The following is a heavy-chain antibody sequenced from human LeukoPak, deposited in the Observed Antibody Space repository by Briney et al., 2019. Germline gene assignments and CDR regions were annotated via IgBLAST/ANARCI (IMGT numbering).Heavy chain of an antibody. Sequence: SETLSLTRTVSSDSISNSAYHWGWIRQPPGRGLEWIGTIYYSRGTYYNPSLKSRVTISVDTSKNQFSLKLSSVTAADTAVYYCARLLVGVITTHSGDCWGQGTLVTVSS. CDR2: IYYSRGT. J-gene: IGHJ4*02. CDR3: ARLLVGVITTHSGDC. D-gene: IGHD3-22*01. V-gene: IGHV4-39*01. CDR1: SDSISNSAYH.